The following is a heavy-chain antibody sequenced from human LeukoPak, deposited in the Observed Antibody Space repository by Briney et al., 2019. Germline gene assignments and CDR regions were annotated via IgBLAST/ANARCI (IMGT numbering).Heavy chain of an antibody. CDR2: TSYDGTNN. J-gene: IGHJ1*01. D-gene: IGHD1-14*01. CDR3: AMGPVFPDSYFQH. V-gene: IGHV3-30*03. CDR1: GFTFSNYG. Sequence: GSLRLSCAASGFTFSNYGMHWVRQAPGKGLEWVAVTSYDGTNNYYADSVRGRFTNSRDNSKNTLYLQMKSLRTEDTAVYYCAMGPVFPDSYFQHWGQGTLVTVYS.